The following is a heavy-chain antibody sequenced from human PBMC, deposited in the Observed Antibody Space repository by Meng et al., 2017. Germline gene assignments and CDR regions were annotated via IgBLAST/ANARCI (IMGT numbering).Heavy chain of an antibody. CDR2: IYYSGGT. J-gene: IGHJ4*02. D-gene: IGHD6-13*01. CDR1: GGSISSYY. CDR3: ARAPYSSSWVGYYFDY. V-gene: IGHV4-59*01. Sequence: ESLKISCTVSGGSISSYYWSWIRQPPGKGLEWIGYIYYSGGTNYNPSLKSRVTISVDTSKNQFSLKLSSVTAADTAVYYCARAPYSSSWVGYYFDYWGQGTLVTVSS.